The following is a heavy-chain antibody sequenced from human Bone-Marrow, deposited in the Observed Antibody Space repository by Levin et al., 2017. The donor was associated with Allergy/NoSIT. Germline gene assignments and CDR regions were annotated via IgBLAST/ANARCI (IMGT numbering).Heavy chain of an antibody. D-gene: IGHD6-13*01. CDR3: AREGSWSSTWLGNYYFDY. CDR2: ISYDGSNK. Sequence: GGSLRLSCAASGLTFNNYGMHWVRQAPGKGLEWVAVISYDGSNKYYVDSVKDRFTISRDQSKNTLYLQMNSLRVEDTGVYYCAREGSWSSTWLGNYYFDYWGQGTLVTVSS. V-gene: IGHV3-30*03. CDR1: GLTFNNYG. J-gene: IGHJ4*02.